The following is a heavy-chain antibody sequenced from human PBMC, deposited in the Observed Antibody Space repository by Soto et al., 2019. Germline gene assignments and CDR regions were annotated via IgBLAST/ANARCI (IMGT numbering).Heavy chain of an antibody. CDR3: ATCQLGEYYYAMDI. D-gene: IGHD7-27*01. V-gene: IGHV4-4*02. CDR2: IYDSGNT. Sequence: SETLSLTCGVSGDSITTYKWWTWVRQTPGKGLEWIGEIYDSGNTRYNPSLKSRVTISKDTSKNELSLKLNSVTVADTAVYYCATCQLGEYYYAMDIWGQGNTVGVYS. CDR1: GDSITTYKW. J-gene: IGHJ6*02.